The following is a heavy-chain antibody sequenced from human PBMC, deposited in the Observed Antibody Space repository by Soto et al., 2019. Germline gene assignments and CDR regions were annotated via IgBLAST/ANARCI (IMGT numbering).Heavy chain of an antibody. D-gene: IGHD4-17*01. V-gene: IGHV4-31*03. Sequence: SETLSLTCTVSGGSISSGGYYWSWIRQHPGKGLEWIGYIYYSGSTYYNPSLKSRVTISVDTSKNQFSLKLSSVTAADTAVYYCSRDGLRSTYYYYGMDVWGQGTTVTVSS. J-gene: IGHJ6*02. CDR3: SRDGLRSTYYYYGMDV. CDR1: GGSISSGGYY. CDR2: IYYSGST.